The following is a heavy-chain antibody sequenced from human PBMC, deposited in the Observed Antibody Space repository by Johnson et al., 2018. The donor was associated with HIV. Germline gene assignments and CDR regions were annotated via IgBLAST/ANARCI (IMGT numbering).Heavy chain of an antibody. J-gene: IGHJ3*02. CDR1: GFTFSSYD. Sequence: VQLVESGGGLVQPGGSLRLSCAASGFTFSSYDMHWVRQATGKGLEWVSAIGTAGDTYYPGSVKGRFTISRENAKNSLYLQMNSLRVEDTAVYYCARRRYSSTWHDAFDIWGRGTMVTVSS. D-gene: IGHD6-13*01. CDR2: IGTAGDT. V-gene: IGHV3-13*01. CDR3: ARRRYSSTWHDAFDI.